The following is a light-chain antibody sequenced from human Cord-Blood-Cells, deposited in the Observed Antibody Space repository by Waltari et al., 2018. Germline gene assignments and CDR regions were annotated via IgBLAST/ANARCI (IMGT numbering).Light chain of an antibody. J-gene: IGKJ2*01. Sequence: DIVMTQSPDSLAVSLAERATINCKSSKSVLYSSNNKNYLAWYQQKPGQPPKLLIYWASTRESGVPDRFSGSGSGTDFTLTISSLQAEDVAVYYCQQYYSTPPYTFGQGTKLEIK. CDR2: WAS. CDR3: QQYYSTPPYT. V-gene: IGKV4-1*01. CDR1: KSVLYSSNNKNY.